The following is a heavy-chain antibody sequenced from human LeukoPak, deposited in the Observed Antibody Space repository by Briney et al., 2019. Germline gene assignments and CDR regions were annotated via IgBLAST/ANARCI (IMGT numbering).Heavy chain of an antibody. CDR1: GGSITTSY. CDR3: ARGQLANKYYFDY. D-gene: IGHD1-1*01. CDR2: IFQSGSS. V-gene: IGHV4-59*01. J-gene: IGHJ4*02. Sequence: SETLSLTCTVSGGSITTSYWSWIRQSPGKGLEWIGYIFQSGSSNYNPSLSSRVTMSIDTSKNQFSLKLTSVTAADTAMYYCARGQLANKYYFDYWGQGTLVTVSS.